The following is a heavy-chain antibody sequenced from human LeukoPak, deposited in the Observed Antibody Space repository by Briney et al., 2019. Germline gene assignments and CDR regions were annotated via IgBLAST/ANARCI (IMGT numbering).Heavy chain of an antibody. J-gene: IGHJ4*02. V-gene: IGHV3-53*01. CDR3: AREGRDTAGYFDY. D-gene: IGHD5-18*01. CDR2: LYSGGST. Sequence: GGSLRLSCAASGFTVSSNYMNWVRQAPGKGLEWVSSLYSGGSTYYADSVKGRFTISRDNSKNTLYLQMNSLRAEDTAVYYCAREGRDTAGYFDYWGQGTLVTVSS. CDR1: GFTVSSNY.